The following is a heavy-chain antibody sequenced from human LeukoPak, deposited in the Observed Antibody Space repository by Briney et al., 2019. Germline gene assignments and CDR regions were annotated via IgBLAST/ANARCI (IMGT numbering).Heavy chain of an antibody. CDR1: GYTLTELS. V-gene: IGHV1-24*01. CDR2: FDPEDGET. CDR3: ARSGYSGSYWLRYLFDP. Sequence: ASVKVSCKVSGYTLTELSMHWVRQAPGKGLEWMGGFDPEDGETIYAQKFQGRVTMTEDTSTDTAYMELSSLRSEDTAVYYCARSGYSGSYWLRYLFDPWGQGTLVTVSS. D-gene: IGHD1-26*01. J-gene: IGHJ5*02.